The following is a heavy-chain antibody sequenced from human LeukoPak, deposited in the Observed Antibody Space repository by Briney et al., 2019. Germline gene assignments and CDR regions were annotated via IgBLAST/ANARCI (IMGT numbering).Heavy chain of an antibody. CDR2: INTHGSST. Sequence: GGSLRLSCAASGFAFSNYWLHWVRQAPGKGLVWVARINTHGSSTDYADSVKGRFTISRDNAKNTLYLQMTSLSAEDTAVYYALAGYYYYYMDVWGKGTTVTVSS. CDR1: GFAFSNYW. V-gene: IGHV3-74*01. D-gene: IGHD6-13*01. J-gene: IGHJ6*03. CDR3: LAGYYYYYMDV.